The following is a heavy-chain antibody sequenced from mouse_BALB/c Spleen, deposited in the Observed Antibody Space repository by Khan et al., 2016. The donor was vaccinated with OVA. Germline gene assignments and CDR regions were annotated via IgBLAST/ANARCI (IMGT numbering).Heavy chain of an antibody. V-gene: IGHV1-7*01. CDR1: GYTFTSYW. Sequence: QVRLQQSGAELAKPGASVKMSCKASGYTFTSYWMHWIKQRPGQGLEWIGYINPTSGYTDYNQKFKDKATLTAEKSSSTAYMQLSSLTSDDSAVYYGARDRIDYWGQGTALTVSS. CDR3: ARDRIDY. J-gene: IGHJ2*01. CDR2: INPTSGYT.